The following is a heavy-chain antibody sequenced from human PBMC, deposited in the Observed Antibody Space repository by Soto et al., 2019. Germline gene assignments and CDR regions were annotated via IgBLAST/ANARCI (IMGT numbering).Heavy chain of an antibody. CDR3: AKDMKWGGMTTIHYFDS. J-gene: IGHJ4*02. CDR1: VFTFGDYA. Sequence: PGGSLRLSCTGSVFTFGDYAMTWFRQAPGKGLEWVSGISANGDTIDYADSVKGRFTISRDNAKNSLFLQMNSLRPEDTALYYCAKDMKWGGMTTIHYFDSWGQGTQVTVSS. V-gene: IGHV3-9*01. CDR2: ISANGDTI. D-gene: IGHD4-17*01.